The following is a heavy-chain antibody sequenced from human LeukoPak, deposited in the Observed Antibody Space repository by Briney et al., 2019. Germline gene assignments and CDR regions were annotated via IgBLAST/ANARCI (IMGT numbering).Heavy chain of an antibody. V-gene: IGHV4-34*01. J-gene: IGHJ6*03. CDR3: ARGVRYCSSTSCYVNYYYYMDV. Sequence: SETLSLTCAVYGGSFSGYYWSWIRQPPGKGLEWIGEINHSGSTNYNPSLKSRVTISVDTSKNQFSLKLSSVTAADTAVYYCARGVRYCSSTSCYVNYYYYMDVWGKGTTVTVSS. D-gene: IGHD2-2*01. CDR2: INHSGST. CDR1: GGSFSGYY.